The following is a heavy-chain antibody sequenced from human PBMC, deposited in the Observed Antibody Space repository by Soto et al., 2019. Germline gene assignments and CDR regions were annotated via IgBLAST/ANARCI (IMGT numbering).Heavy chain of an antibody. Sequence: EVQILESGGGLVQPGGSLRLSCAASGFTFSSAAMNWVRQAPGKGLEWVSIISGSDARTYYADSVKGRFAISRDNSKNTLYLDVNSLRAEDTAVYYCAKSLNINWKNWFDPWGQGTLVTVSS. D-gene: IGHD1-1*01. CDR2: ISGSDART. J-gene: IGHJ5*02. CDR3: AKSLNINWKNWFDP. V-gene: IGHV3-23*01. CDR1: GFTFSSAA.